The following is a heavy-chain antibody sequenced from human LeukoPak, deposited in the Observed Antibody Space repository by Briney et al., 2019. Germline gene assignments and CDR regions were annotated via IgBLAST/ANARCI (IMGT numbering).Heavy chain of an antibody. V-gene: IGHV4-59*01. D-gene: IGHD2-2*01. CDR2: IYYSGST. Sequence: SETLSPTCTVSGGSISSYYWSWIRQPPGKGLEWIGYIYYSGSTNYNPSLKSRVTISVDTSKNQFSLKLSSVTAADTAVYYCARDGEPHQNWFDPWGQGTLVTVPS. CDR3: ARDGEPHQNWFDP. J-gene: IGHJ5*02. CDR1: GGSISSYY.